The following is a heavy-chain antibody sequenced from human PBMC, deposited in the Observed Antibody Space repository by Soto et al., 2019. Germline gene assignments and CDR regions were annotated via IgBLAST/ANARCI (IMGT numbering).Heavy chain of an antibody. CDR3: AKAYTVTPTPYGMDV. D-gene: IGHD4-17*01. Sequence: EVQLVESGGGLVQPGRSLRLSCAASGFTFDDYAMHWVRQAPGKGLEYVSGISWNSGSIAYADSVKGRFTISRDTAKNSLYVQMNSLRPEDTALYYCAKAYTVTPTPYGMDVWGQGTTVTVS. V-gene: IGHV3-9*01. J-gene: IGHJ6*02. CDR2: ISWNSGSI. CDR1: GFTFDDYA.